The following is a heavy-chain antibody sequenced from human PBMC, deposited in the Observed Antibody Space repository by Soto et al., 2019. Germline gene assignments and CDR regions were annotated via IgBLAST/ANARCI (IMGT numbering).Heavy chain of an antibody. Sequence: QVQLQESGPGLVKPSETLSLTCTVSGASISGFYWSWIRKSAGKGLEWIGRIYATGTTDYNPSLKSRVMMSVDTSKKPFSLKLRSVTAADTAVYYCVRDGTKTLRDWFDPWGQGISVTVSS. CDR3: VRDGTKTLRDWFDP. D-gene: IGHD1-1*01. CDR2: IYATGTT. CDR1: GASISGFY. J-gene: IGHJ5*02. V-gene: IGHV4-4*07.